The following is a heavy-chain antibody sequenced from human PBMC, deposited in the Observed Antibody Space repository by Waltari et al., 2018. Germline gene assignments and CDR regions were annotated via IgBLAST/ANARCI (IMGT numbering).Heavy chain of an antibody. CDR2: INHSGST. J-gene: IGHJ4*02. D-gene: IGHD3-3*01. Sequence: QVQLQQWGAGLLKPSETLSLTCAVYGGSFSGYYWSWIRQPPGKGLEWIGEINHSGSTNYNPSLKSRVTISVDTSKNQFSLKLSSVTAADTAVYYCARERGYDFWSGYYVFDYWGQGTLVTVSS. V-gene: IGHV4-34*01. CDR3: ARERGYDFWSGYYVFDY. CDR1: GGSFSGYY.